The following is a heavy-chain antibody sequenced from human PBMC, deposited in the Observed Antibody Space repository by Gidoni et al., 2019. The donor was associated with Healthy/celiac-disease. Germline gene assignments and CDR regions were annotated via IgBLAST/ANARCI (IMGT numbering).Heavy chain of an antibody. CDR2: IYPGDSDT. CDR3: ARQNRFLEWLELGGDYGFDDY. Sequence: EVQLVQSGAEVKKPGESMKISCKVSGYSFNSYWIGWVRQMPGKGLEWMGLIYPGDSDTRYSPSFQGQVTISADKSISTAYLQWSSLKASDTAMYYCARQNRFLEWLELGGDYGFDDYWGQGTLVTVSS. J-gene: IGHJ4*02. V-gene: IGHV5-51*01. CDR1: GYSFNSYW. D-gene: IGHD3-3*01.